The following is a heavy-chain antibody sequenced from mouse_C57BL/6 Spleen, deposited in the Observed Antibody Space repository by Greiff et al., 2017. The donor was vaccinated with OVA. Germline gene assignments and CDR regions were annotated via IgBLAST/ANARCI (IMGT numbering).Heavy chain of an antibody. CDR3: ARWRDPSYAMDY. J-gene: IGHJ4*01. CDR2: IDPSDSYT. V-gene: IGHV1-50*01. CDR1: GYTFTSYW. Sequence: QVQLQQPGAELVKPGASVKLSCKASGYTFTSYWMQWVKQRPGQGLEWIGEIDPSDSYTNYNQKFKGKATLTVDTSSSTAYMQLSSLTSEDSAVYYCARWRDPSYAMDYWGQGTSVTVSS.